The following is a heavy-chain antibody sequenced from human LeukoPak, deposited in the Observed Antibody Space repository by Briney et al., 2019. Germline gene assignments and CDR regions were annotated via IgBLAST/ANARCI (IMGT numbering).Heavy chain of an antibody. J-gene: IGHJ4*02. CDR1: GGSISSSSYY. CDR2: IYYSGST. D-gene: IGHD3-16*02. Sequence: PSETLSLTCTVSGGSISSSSYYWGWIRQPPGKGLEWIGSIYYSGSTYYNPSLKRRVTISVDTSKNQFSLKLSSVTAADTAVYYCARLDIMITFGGVIVDWGQGTLVTVSS. V-gene: IGHV4-39*01. CDR3: ARLDIMITFGGVIVD.